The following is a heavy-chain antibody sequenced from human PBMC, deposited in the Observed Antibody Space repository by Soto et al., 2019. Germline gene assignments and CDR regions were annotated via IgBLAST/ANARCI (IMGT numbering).Heavy chain of an antibody. V-gene: IGHV4-31*03. CDR1: GGSISSGGYY. Sequence: PSETLSLTCTVSGGSISSGGYYWSWIRQHPGKGLEWIGYIYYSGSTYYNPSLKSRVTISVDTSKNQFSLKLSSVTAADTAVYYCARAALVYCSSTSCQHYYYGIGVWGQGTTVTVAS. D-gene: IGHD2-2*01. CDR3: ARAALVYCSSTSCQHYYYGIGV. CDR2: IYYSGST. J-gene: IGHJ6*02.